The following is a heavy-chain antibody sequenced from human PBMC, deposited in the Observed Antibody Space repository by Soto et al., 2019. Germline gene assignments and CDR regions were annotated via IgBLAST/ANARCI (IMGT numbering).Heavy chain of an antibody. CDR2: ISASGGST. D-gene: IGHD3-10*01. J-gene: IGHJ4*02. CDR3: ARDFGGSGTDF. Sequence: GGSLRLSCAASGFTFNNYAMSWVRQAPGKGLEWVSAISASGGSTYYADSVKGRFAISRDNSKNTLYLQMNSLRAEDTAVYYCARDFGGSGTDFWGPGTLVTVSS. CDR1: GFTFNNYA. V-gene: IGHV3-23*01.